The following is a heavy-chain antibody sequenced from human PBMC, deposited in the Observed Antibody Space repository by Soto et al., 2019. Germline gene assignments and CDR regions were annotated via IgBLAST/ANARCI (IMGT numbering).Heavy chain of an antibody. CDR3: AKNQERELPRVIDF. Sequence: PGGSLRLSCAASGFTFSGYAMHWVRQAPGGGLEWVSSMSGSSSTTYYADSVRGRFTISRDRSKNTLYLQMSSLSAEDTALYYCAKNQERELPRVIDFWGQGTLVTVSS. D-gene: IGHD1-7*01. CDR2: MSGSSSTT. V-gene: IGHV3-23*01. J-gene: IGHJ4*02. CDR1: GFTFSGYA.